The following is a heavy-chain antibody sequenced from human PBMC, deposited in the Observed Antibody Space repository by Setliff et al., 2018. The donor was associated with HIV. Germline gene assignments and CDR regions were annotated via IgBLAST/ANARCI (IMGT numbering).Heavy chain of an antibody. CDR1: GFTFSSFA. J-gene: IGHJ4*02. CDR3: ARDLAY. Sequence: GGSLRLSCGASGFTFSSFAMNWVRHAPGKGLEWISFIASASSRAYYAASVKGRFTISRDNAQNSLYLQMSSLKVEDTAVYYCARDLAYWGQGTLVTVSS. CDR2: IASASSRA. V-gene: IGHV3-48*04.